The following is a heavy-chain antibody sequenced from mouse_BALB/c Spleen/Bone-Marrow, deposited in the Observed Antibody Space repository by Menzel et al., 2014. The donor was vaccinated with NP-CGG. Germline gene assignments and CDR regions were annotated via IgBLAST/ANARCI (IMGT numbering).Heavy chain of an antibody. D-gene: IGHD2-3*01. CDR3: VRSDDGWFAY. V-gene: IGHV10-1*02. CDR1: GFTFNTYA. Sequence: EVQLVESGGGLVQPKGSLKLSCAASGFTFNTYAMNWVRQAPGKGLEWVARIRSKRNNYATYYADSVKDRITISRDDSQSMLYLQMNNLKTEDAAMYYCVRSDDGWFAYWGQGTLVTVSA. J-gene: IGHJ3*01. CDR2: IRSKRNNYAT.